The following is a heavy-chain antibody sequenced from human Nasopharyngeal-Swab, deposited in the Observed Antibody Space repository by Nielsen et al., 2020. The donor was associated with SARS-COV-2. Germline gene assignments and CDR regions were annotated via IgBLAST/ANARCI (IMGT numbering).Heavy chain of an antibody. V-gene: IGHV3-74*03. Sequence: AGSLTLSCGSSGFRLSDYWMHWVRQVPGKGLEWVARVNEDGTTITYADSVKGRFTISRDYAKNTLFLRMRSLRDDDTAVYYCTRDLSGPVDLWGLGILVTVSS. CDR2: VNEDGTTI. CDR3: TRDLSGPVDL. CDR1: GFRLSDYW. D-gene: IGHD1-26*01. J-gene: IGHJ4*01.